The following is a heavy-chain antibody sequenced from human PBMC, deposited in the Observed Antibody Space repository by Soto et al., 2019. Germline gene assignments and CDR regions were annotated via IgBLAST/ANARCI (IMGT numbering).Heavy chain of an antibody. D-gene: IGHD2-21*02. CDR3: AREVVTAHDVFAI. CDR1: GGSISSYY. CDR2: IYYSGST. Sequence: SETLSLTCTVSGGSISSYYWSWIRQPPGKGLEWIGYIYYSGSTNYNPSLKSRVTISVDTSKNQFSLKLSSVTAADTAVYYCAREVVTAHDVFAICGQGTMVTVSS. V-gene: IGHV4-59*01. J-gene: IGHJ3*02.